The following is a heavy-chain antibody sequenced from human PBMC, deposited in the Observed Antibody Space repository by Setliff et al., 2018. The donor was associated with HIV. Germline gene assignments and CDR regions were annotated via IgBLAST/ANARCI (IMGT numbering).Heavy chain of an antibody. D-gene: IGHD1-26*01. CDR3: ARLPLRSGSPIDY. J-gene: IGHJ4*02. CDR2: IYYSGST. Sequence: SETLSLTCAVYGGSFSDYYWSWIRQPPGKGLEWIGYIYYSGSTYYNPSLKSRVTLSVDTSKNQFSLKLSSVTAADTAVYYCARLPLRSGSPIDYWGQGTLVTVSS. CDR1: GGSFSDYY. V-gene: IGHV4-34*01.